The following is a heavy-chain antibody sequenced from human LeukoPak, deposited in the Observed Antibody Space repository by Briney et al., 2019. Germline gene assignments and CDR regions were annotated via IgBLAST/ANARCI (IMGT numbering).Heavy chain of an antibody. CDR3: ARHGIVHRYYYGMDV. J-gene: IGHJ6*02. D-gene: IGHD1-1*01. V-gene: IGHV5-51*01. CDR2: ISPGDSDT. CDR1: GYSFTSYW. Sequence: GESLKISCKGSGYSFTSYWIGWVRALPGKGLEWWWIISPGDSDTRYSPSFQGQVTISADKSISTAYLQWSSLKASDTAMYYCARHGIVHRYYYGMDVWGQGTTVTVYS.